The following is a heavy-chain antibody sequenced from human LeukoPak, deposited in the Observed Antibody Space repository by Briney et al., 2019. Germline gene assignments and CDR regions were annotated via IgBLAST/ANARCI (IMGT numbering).Heavy chain of an antibody. CDR1: GFTFSSYG. J-gene: IGHJ4*02. V-gene: IGHV3-33*01. CDR3: ARDDRRASIVVVPAAPGY. D-gene: IGHD2-2*01. CDR2: IWYDGSNK. Sequence: GGSLRLSCAASGFTFSSYGMHWVRQAPGKGLEWVAVIWYDGSNKYYEDSVKGRFTISRDNSKNTLYLQMNSLRAEDTAVYYCARDDRRASIVVVPAAPGYWGQGTLVTVSS.